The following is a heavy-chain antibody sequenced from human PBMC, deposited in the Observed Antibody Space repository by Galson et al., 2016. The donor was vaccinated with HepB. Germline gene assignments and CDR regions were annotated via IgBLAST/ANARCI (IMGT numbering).Heavy chain of an antibody. D-gene: IGHD3-10*01. CDR2: ISHIGIN. J-gene: IGHJ4*02. CDR3: ARHSGAGSYPHDY. CDR1: GASISGSS. V-gene: IGHV4-59*01. Sequence: ETLSLTCTVSGASISGSSWSWIRQPPGKGLEWIGYISHIGINKYNPSLNSRVTISADMSRNQFSLKLSSVTAADTGVYYCARHSGAGSYPHDYWGLGNLVTISS.